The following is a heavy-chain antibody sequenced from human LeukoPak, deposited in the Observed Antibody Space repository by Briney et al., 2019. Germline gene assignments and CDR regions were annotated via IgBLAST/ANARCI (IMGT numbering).Heavy chain of an antibody. J-gene: IGHJ3*02. Sequence: PSETLSLTCTVSGGSISSSSYYWGWIRQPPGKGLEWIGSIYYSGSTYYNPSLKSRVTISVDTSKNQFSLKLSSVTAADTAVYYCARAAQLAQINGLVYDAFDIWGQGTMVTVSS. D-gene: IGHD6-6*01. CDR3: ARAAQLAQINGLVYDAFDI. CDR1: GGSISSSSYY. V-gene: IGHV4-39*01. CDR2: IYYSGST.